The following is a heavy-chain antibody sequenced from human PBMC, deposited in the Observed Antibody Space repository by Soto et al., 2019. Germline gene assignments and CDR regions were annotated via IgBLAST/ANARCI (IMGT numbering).Heavy chain of an antibody. CDR2: ISYDGSNK. CDR1: GFTFSSYA. CDR3: ARTHLRRETAMVPYWFDP. J-gene: IGHJ5*02. V-gene: IGHV3-30-3*01. D-gene: IGHD5-18*01. Sequence: QVQLVESGGGVVQPGRSLRLSCAASGFTFSSYAMHWVRQAPGKGLEWVAVISYDGSNKYYADSVKGRFTISRDNSKNTLYLQMNSLRAEDTAVYYCARTHLRRETAMVPYWFDPWGQGTLVTVSS.